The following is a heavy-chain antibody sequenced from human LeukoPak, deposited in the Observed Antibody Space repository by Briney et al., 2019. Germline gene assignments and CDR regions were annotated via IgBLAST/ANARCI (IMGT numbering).Heavy chain of an antibody. V-gene: IGHV3-23*01. CDR3: AKDPPYCSSTSCYTGDDY. J-gene: IGHJ4*02. Sequence: GGSLRLSCAASGFTFSSYAMSWVRQAPGKGLEWVSAISGSGGSTYYADSVKGRFTISRDNSKNTPYLQMNSLRAEDTAVYYCAKDPPYCSSTSCYTGDDYWGQGTLVTVSS. D-gene: IGHD2-2*02. CDR2: ISGSGGST. CDR1: GFTFSSYA.